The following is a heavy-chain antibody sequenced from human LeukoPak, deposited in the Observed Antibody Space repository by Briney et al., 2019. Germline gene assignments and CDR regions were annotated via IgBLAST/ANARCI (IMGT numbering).Heavy chain of an antibody. V-gene: IGHV3-30-3*01. D-gene: IGHD3-9*01. Sequence: GGSLRLSCAASGFTFSSYAIHWVRQAPGKGLEWVAVISYDGGNKYYADSVKGRFTISRDNSKNTVSLHLNSLRAEDTAVYHCARDRGDILTGYLLYYFDYWGQGTLVTVSS. CDR1: GFTFSSYA. CDR2: ISYDGGNK. CDR3: ARDRGDILTGYLLYYFDY. J-gene: IGHJ4*02.